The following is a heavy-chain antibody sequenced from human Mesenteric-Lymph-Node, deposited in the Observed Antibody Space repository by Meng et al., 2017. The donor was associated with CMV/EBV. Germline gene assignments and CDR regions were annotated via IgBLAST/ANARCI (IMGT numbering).Heavy chain of an antibody. CDR2: ISARGNFI. CDR1: GFTFDTYT. D-gene: IGHD1-14*01. V-gene: IGHV3-21*01. J-gene: IGHJ6*02. CDR3: ATTGPQSDSRRPM. Sequence: GGSLRLSCAASGFTFDTYTMNWVRQAPGKGLEWVSSISARGNFIYYADSVKGRFTISRDNAKDSLYLHMNSLRDEDTAVYYCATTGPQSDSRRPMWGQGTTVTVSS.